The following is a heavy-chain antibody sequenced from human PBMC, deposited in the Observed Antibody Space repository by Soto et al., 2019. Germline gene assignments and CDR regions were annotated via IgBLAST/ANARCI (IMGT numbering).Heavy chain of an antibody. CDR3: ARLTDFDYRGSWFDP. D-gene: IGHD4-4*01. V-gene: IGHV1-3*01. Sequence: ASVKVSCKASGYTFTRYAMHWVRQAPGQRLEWMGWINAGYGHTKYSQNFQGRVTITRDTSANTVHMELNSLRSEDTAVYYCARLTDFDYRGSWFDPWGQGTLVSVSS. CDR1: GYTFTRYA. CDR2: INAGYGHT. J-gene: IGHJ5*02.